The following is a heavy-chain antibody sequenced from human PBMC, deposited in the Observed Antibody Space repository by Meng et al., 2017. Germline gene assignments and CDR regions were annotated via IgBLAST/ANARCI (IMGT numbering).Heavy chain of an antibody. CDR2: ISYDGSNK. J-gene: IGHJ4*02. CDR3: AREAGY. CDR1: GFTFSSYA. V-gene: IGHV3-30*04. Sequence: QGRRGGSGGGGVQPGRSLRLPCAASGFTFSSYAMHWVRQAPGKGLEWVAVISYDGSNKYYADSVKGRFTISRDNSKNTLYLQMNSLRAEDTAVYYCAREAGYWGQGTLVTVSS.